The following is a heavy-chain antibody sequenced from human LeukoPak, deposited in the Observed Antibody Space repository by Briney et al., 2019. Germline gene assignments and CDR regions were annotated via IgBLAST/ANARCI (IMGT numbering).Heavy chain of an antibody. V-gene: IGHV4-34*01. CDR1: GGSFSGYY. Sequence: SETLSLTCAVSGGSFSGYYWSWIRQPPGKGLEWIGEINHSGSTNYNPSLKSRVTISVDTSKNQFSLKLSSVTAADTAMYYCAREGIAAAGSPENAFDIWGQGTMVTVSS. CDR3: AREGIAAAGSPENAFDI. D-gene: IGHD6-13*01. CDR2: INHSGST. J-gene: IGHJ3*02.